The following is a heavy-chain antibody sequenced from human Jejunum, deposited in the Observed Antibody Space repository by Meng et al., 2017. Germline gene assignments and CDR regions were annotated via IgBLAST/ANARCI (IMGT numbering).Heavy chain of an antibody. CDR1: GGSISNNNW. Sequence: QVQRQESGQGLVKPSGPLSLTCAVSGGSISNNNWWSWVRQPPGKGLEWIGEISHTGRINYNPSLKSRVTMSLDKSKNQFSLDLTSVTGADTAVYYCARDLLDPNIAATGWFDPWGQGTLVTVSS. CDR2: ISHTGRI. V-gene: IGHV4-4*02. D-gene: IGHD2/OR15-2a*01. CDR3: ARDLLDPNIAATGWFDP. J-gene: IGHJ5*02.